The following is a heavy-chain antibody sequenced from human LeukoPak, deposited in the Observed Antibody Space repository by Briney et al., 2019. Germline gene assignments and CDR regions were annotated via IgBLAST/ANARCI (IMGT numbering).Heavy chain of an antibody. J-gene: IGHJ6*02. D-gene: IGHD6-13*01. Sequence: PSETLSVTCIVSVGSISSYYWSWIRQPPGKGLEWVGYIYYSGSTNYNPSLKSRVTISVDTSRNQFSLKLSSVTAADTAVYYCARRHGIAAAGPYYYGMDVWGQGTTVTVSS. V-gene: IGHV4-59*08. CDR1: VGSISSYY. CDR3: ARRHGIAAAGPYYYGMDV. CDR2: IYYSGST.